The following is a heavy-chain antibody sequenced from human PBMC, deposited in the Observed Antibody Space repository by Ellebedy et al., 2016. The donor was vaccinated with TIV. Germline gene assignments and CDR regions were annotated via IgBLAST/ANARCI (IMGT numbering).Heavy chain of an antibody. D-gene: IGHD2-15*01. CDR3: ARSVVVVRRTNGYYDMDV. CDR2: ISTIHNDNK. J-gene: IGHJ6*02. CDR1: GYTFRNYG. V-gene: IGHV1-18*04. Sequence: ASVKVSXXASGYTFRNYGITWVRQAPGQGLEWVGWISTIHNDNKQYGQKVQGRLTMTADTATSTAYMELRSLTSDDTAVYYCARSVVVVRRTNGYYDMDVWGQGTTVIVSS.